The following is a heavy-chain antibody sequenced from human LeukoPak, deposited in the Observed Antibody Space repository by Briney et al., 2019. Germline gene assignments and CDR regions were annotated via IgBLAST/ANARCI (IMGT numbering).Heavy chain of an antibody. CDR3: ARDFGYNWKANWFDP. CDR1: GYSFTSYY. Sequence: GASVKVSCKVTGYSFTSYYLYWVRQAPGQGLEWMGIINPSGGSTYYAQKFQGRVTMTNDMSTSTVYMELSSLRSEDTAVYYCARDFGYNWKANWFDPWGQGTLVTVS. J-gene: IGHJ5*02. V-gene: IGHV1-46*01. CDR2: INPSGGST. D-gene: IGHD1-1*01.